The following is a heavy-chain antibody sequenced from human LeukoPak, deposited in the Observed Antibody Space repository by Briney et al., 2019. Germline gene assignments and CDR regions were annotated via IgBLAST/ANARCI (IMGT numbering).Heavy chain of an antibody. J-gene: IGHJ4*02. CDR1: GFTFSSYS. D-gene: IGHD3-16*02. CDR2: IKQDGSEK. CDR3: ARGDTQSKYRQFDS. V-gene: IGHV3-7*04. Sequence: GGSLRLSCAASGFTFSSYSMSWVRQAPGKGLEWVANIKQDGSEKDYVDSVKGRFTISRDNAKNSLYLQMNSLRAEDTGVYYCARGDTQSKYRQFDSWGQGSLVVVSS.